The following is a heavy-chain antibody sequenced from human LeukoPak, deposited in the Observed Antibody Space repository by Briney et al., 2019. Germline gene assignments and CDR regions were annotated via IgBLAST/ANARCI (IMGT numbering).Heavy chain of an antibody. CDR2: ISSSSSTI. CDR3: ARGDCNGGSCYLSLTTIDY. D-gene: IGHD2-15*01. J-gene: IGHJ4*02. Sequence: GGSLRLSCAASGFTFSSYWMNWVRQAPGKGLEWVSYISSSSSTIYYADSVKGRFTISRDNAENSLFLQMNSLRAEDTAVYYCARGDCNGGSCYLSLTTIDYWGQGTLVTVSS. V-gene: IGHV3-48*01. CDR1: GFTFSSYW.